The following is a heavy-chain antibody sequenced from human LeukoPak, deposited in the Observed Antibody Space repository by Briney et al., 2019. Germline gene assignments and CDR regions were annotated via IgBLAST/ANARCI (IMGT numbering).Heavy chain of an antibody. CDR1: GFTVSSNY. Sequence: GGSLRLSCAASGFTVSSNYMSWVRQAPGKGLEWVTVIYSGGSTYYADSVKGRFTISRDNSKNTLYLQMNSLRAEDTAVYYCASGSGSYRTPYYYMDVWGKGTTVTVSS. CDR2: IYSGGST. V-gene: IGHV3-53*01. D-gene: IGHD3-10*01. CDR3: ASGSGSYRTPYYYMDV. J-gene: IGHJ6*03.